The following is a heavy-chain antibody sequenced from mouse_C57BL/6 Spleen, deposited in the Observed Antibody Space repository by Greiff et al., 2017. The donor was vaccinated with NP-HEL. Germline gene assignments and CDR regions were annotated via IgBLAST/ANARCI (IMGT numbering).Heavy chain of an antibody. CDR2: IDPSDSET. Sequence: QVQLQQPGAELVRPGSSVKLSCKASGYTFTSYWMHWVKQRPIQGLEWIGNIDPSDSETHYNQQFKDKATLTVDKSSSTAYMQLSSLTSEDSAVYYCARGDYYGSSPYWYFDVWGTGTTVTVSS. V-gene: IGHV1-52*01. D-gene: IGHD1-1*01. J-gene: IGHJ1*03. CDR1: GYTFTSYW. CDR3: ARGDYYGSSPYWYFDV.